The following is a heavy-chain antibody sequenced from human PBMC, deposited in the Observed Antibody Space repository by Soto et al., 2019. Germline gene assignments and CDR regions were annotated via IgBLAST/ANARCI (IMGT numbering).Heavy chain of an antibody. CDR1: GGTFSSYT. J-gene: IGHJ4*02. Sequence: QVQLVQSGAEVKKPGSSVKVSCKASGGTFSSYTISWVRQAPGQGLEWMGRIIPILGIANYAQKFQGRVTITADKSTSTAYMELSRLRSEDTAVYYCAREEDSSGWYPYYFDYWGQGTLVTVSS. D-gene: IGHD6-19*01. V-gene: IGHV1-69*08. CDR2: IIPILGIA. CDR3: AREEDSSGWYPYYFDY.